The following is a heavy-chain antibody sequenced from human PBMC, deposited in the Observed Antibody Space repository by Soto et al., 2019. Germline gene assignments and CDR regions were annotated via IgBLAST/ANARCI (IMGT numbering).Heavy chain of an antibody. CDR3: ARRDSGGFYRFFDS. V-gene: IGHV1-69*06. D-gene: IGHD2-15*01. CDR1: GGSLSTNP. CDR2: TGSGTGPG. Sequence: ASVKVSCKASGGSLSTNPISWVRQAPGQGLEWMGGTGSGTGPGNHAQKFQGRLTVTADRSTSTVYMELTNLSSEDTAVYYCARRDSGGFYRFFDSWGQGTLVTV. J-gene: IGHJ4*02.